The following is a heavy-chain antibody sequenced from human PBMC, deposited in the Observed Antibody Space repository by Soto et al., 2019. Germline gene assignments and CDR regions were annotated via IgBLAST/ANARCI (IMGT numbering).Heavy chain of an antibody. D-gene: IGHD3-22*01. Sequence: GGSLRLSCAASGFPFSTYAMAWVRQAPGKGLEWVAVIIDDGINKYYADSVKGRFTISRDNSKNTLYLQMNSLRTEDTAVYYCARDFGYYDSPSGAFDIWGQGTMVTVSS. CDR2: IIDDGINK. CDR3: ARDFGYYDSPSGAFDI. V-gene: IGHV3-30-3*01. J-gene: IGHJ3*02. CDR1: GFPFSTYA.